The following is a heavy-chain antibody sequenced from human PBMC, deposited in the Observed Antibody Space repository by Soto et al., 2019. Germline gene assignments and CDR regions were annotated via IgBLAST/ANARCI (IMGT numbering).Heavy chain of an antibody. Sequence: PGGSLRLSCAASGFTFSAYNMHWVRQPPGKGLEWVALISSDGSVKSYADSVKGRFTVSRDNAKSTLYLQMNSLRAEDTAVYYFAKGPYSSYLGPWGQGTLVTVSS. CDR1: GFTFSAYN. V-gene: IGHV3-30*04. D-gene: IGHD3-10*01. CDR2: ISSDGSVK. CDR3: AKGPYSSYLGP. J-gene: IGHJ5*02.